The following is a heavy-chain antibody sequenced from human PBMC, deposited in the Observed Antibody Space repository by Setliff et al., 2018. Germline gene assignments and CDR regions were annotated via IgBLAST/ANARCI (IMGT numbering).Heavy chain of an antibody. CDR3: ARVVALAILACSGGNCYTRWFDT. CDR2: ISGRGGST. J-gene: IGHJ5*02. Sequence: PGGSLRLSCTASGFTFTSAVMTWFRQAPGEGLQWVSTISGRGGSTFYADSVRGRFTISRDKIKSTLYLQMNSLRVEDTAMYYCARVVALAILACSGGNCYTRWFDTWGQGTLVTVSS. D-gene: IGHD2-15*01. CDR1: GFTFTSAV. V-gene: IGHV3-23*01.